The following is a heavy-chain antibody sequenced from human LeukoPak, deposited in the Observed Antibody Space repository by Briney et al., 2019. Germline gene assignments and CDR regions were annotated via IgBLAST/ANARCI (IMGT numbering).Heavy chain of an antibody. CDR3: ASLDTAKQPLANH. J-gene: IGHJ5*02. Sequence: ETLSLTCAVSGGSISGSHWWSWVRQAPGKGLEWVANIREERGQEYYVDSVKGRFTISKNSAKNSLYLQMNTLRVEDTAMYYCASLDTAKQPLANHWGQGTLVTVSS. V-gene: IGHV3-7*03. D-gene: IGHD5-18*01. CDR2: IREERGQE. CDR1: GGSISGSHW.